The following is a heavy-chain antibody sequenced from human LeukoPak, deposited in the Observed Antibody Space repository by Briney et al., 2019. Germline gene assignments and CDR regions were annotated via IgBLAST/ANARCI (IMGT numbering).Heavy chain of an antibody. Sequence: GASVKVSCKASGGTFSSYAISWVRQAPGQGLEWMGGIIPIFGTANYAQKFQDRVTITADESTSTAYMELSSLRSEDTAVYYCASVSTLGGFDYWGQGTLVTVSS. CDR2: IIPIFGTA. D-gene: IGHD3-16*01. V-gene: IGHV1-69*13. CDR3: ASVSTLGGFDY. CDR1: GGTFSSYA. J-gene: IGHJ4*02.